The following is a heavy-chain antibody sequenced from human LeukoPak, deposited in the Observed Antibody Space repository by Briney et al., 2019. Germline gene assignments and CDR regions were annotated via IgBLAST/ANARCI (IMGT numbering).Heavy chain of an antibody. Sequence: GGSLRLSCAASGFTFSDYYMSWIRQAPGKGLEWVSYISSSGSTIYYADSVKGRFTISRDNAKNSLYLQMNSLRAEDTAVYYCARSDPYYLRAFDIWGQGTMVTVSS. J-gene: IGHJ3*02. V-gene: IGHV3-11*01. CDR3: ARSDPYYLRAFDI. D-gene: IGHD3-10*01. CDR1: GFTFSDYY. CDR2: ISSSGSTI.